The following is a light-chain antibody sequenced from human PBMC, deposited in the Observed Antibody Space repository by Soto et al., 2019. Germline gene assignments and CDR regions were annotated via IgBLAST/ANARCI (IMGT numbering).Light chain of an antibody. V-gene: IGKV1-5*01. CDR1: QSISSW. CDR3: QQYNSYWT. CDR2: DAS. Sequence: DIQMTQSPSTLYASVGDPVTTPFRASQSISSWLAWYQQKPGKAPKLLIYDASSLESGVPSRFSGSGSGTEFTLTISSLQPDDFATYYCQQYNSYWTFGQGTKVDI. J-gene: IGKJ1*01.